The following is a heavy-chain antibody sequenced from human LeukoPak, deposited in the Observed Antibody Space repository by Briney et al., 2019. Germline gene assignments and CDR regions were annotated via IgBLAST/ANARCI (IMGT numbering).Heavy chain of an antibody. V-gene: IGHV1-69*05. D-gene: IGHD2-15*01. CDR1: GYTFTSYG. J-gene: IGHJ6*03. CDR3: AILGYCSGGSCYSSYYYYYMDV. Sequence: ASVKVSCKASGYTFTSYGISWVRQAPGQGLEWMGGIIPIFGTANYAQKFQGGVTITTDESTSTAYMELSSLRSEDTAVYYCAILGYCSGGSCYSSYYYYYMDVWGKGTTVTVSS. CDR2: IIPIFGTA.